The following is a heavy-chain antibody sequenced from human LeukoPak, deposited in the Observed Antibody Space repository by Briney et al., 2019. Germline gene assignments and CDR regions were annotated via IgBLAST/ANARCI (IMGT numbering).Heavy chain of an antibody. Sequence: NPSETLSLTCTVSGGSINSGNNYWSWIRQPAGKGLEWIGRIHSSGTTTYNPSLKSRVTISVDTSKNQFSLKLSSVTAADTAVYYCAREGGSYDSSGYYSLYYYFDYWGQGTLVTVSS. D-gene: IGHD3-22*01. V-gene: IGHV4-61*02. CDR2: IHSSGTT. J-gene: IGHJ4*02. CDR1: GGSINSGNNY. CDR3: AREGGSYDSSGYYSLYYYFDY.